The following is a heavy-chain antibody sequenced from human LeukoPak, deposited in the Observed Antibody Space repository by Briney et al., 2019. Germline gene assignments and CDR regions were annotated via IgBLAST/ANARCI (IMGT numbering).Heavy chain of an antibody. D-gene: IGHD3-3*01. V-gene: IGHV4-39*01. CDR2: IYYSGST. CDR1: GGSISSSSYY. Sequence: SETLSLTCTVSGGSISSSSYYWGWIRQPPGKGLEWIGSIYYSGSTYYNPSLKSRVTISVDTSKNQFSLKLSSVTAADTAVYYCARHGDFWSRYYDDYWGQGTLVTVSS. J-gene: IGHJ4*02. CDR3: ARHGDFWSRYYDDY.